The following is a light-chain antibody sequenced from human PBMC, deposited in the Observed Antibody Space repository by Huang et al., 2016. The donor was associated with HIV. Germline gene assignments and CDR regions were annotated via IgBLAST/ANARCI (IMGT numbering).Light chain of an antibody. J-gene: IGKJ1*01. CDR2: AAS. CDR3: LQDYNYPWT. CDR1: QDIRDD. Sequence: AIQMTQSPSSLSASVGDRVTITCRASQDIRDDLGWYQQRPGKAPKLLIYAASSLQSGVSSRFSGSGSGTDFTLTSSSLQPEDSATYFCLQDYNYPWTFGQGTRVQIK. V-gene: IGKV1-6*02.